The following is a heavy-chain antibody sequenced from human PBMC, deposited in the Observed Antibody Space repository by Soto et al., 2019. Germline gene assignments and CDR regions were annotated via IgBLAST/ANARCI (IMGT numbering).Heavy chain of an antibody. CDR2: IIPILGIA. V-gene: IGHV1-69*10. CDR1: GGTFSSYT. J-gene: IGHJ4*02. D-gene: IGHD5-12*01. CDR3: ARGAVKYSGYDSHF. Sequence: ASVKVSCKASGGTFSSYTISWVRQAPGQGLEWMGGIIPILGIANYAQKFQGRVTITADKSTSTAYMELSSLRSEDTAVYYCARGAVKYSGYDSHFWGQGTLVTVSS.